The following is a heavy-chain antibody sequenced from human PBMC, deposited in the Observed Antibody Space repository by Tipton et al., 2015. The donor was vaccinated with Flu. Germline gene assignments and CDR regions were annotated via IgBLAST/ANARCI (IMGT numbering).Heavy chain of an antibody. V-gene: IGHV1-18*01. Sequence: QVQLVQSGPGVKKPGASVKVSCKASGYDFTTHGISWVRQAPGQGLEWMGWITSYNSNTKYAEKIQGRVTMTIDTSTTTAYMELRSLRSDDTAVYYCARIPRTFQYCFGDCYSGSLEVWGQGTMVTVSS. CDR1: GYDFTTHG. J-gene: IGHJ3*01. CDR2: ITSYNSNT. D-gene: IGHD2-21*02. CDR3: ARIPRTFQYCFGDCYSGSLEV.